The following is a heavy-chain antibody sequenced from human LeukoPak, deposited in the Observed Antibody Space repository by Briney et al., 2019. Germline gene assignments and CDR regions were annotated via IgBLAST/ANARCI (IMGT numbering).Heavy chain of an antibody. V-gene: IGHV4-39*07. D-gene: IGHD3-3*01. CDR2: IYYRGSA. Sequence: SETLSLTCTVSSGSISSNSYYWGWIRQPPGKGLEWIGSIYYRGSAYYNPSLKSRVTMSVDTSKNQFSLKLSSVTAADTAVYYCAREYYDFWSGYNYYYYMDVWGKGTTVTVSS. CDR1: SGSISSNSYY. J-gene: IGHJ6*03. CDR3: AREYYDFWSGYNYYYYMDV.